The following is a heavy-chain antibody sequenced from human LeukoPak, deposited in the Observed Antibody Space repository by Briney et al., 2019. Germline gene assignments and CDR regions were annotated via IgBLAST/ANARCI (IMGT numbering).Heavy chain of an antibody. CDR1: GFTFTNYA. CDR3: AKDCNGGNCYIDY. J-gene: IGHJ4*02. CDR2: MSGRGVST. D-gene: IGHD2-15*01. Sequence: PGGSLRLSCAASGFTFTNYAMSWVRQAPGKGLKWVSGMSGRGVSTYYADSVKGRFTISSDNSKNTLYLQMNSLRAEDTAIYYCAKDCNGGNCYIDYWGQGTLLTVAS. V-gene: IGHV3-23*01.